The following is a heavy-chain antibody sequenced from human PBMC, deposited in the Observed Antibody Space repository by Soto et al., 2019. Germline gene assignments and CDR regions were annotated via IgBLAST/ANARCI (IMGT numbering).Heavy chain of an antibody. Sequence: QVQLVQSGAEVKKPGASVKVSCKASGYTFTSYDINWVRQATGQGLEWMGWMNPNSANTGYAQKFQGRVTMTRNTSICTAYMDLISLGSEDTAVYYCASEGVRGMDVWGQGTTVTVSS. CDR2: MNPNSANT. V-gene: IGHV1-8*01. J-gene: IGHJ6*02. D-gene: IGHD2-8*01. CDR1: GYTFTSYD. CDR3: ASEGVRGMDV.